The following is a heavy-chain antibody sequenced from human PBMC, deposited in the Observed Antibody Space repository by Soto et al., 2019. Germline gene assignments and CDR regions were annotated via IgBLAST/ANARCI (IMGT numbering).Heavy chain of an antibody. V-gene: IGHV4-4*02. Sequence: VQLQESGPGLVEPSGTLSLTCTASSGSIGSGIWWSWVRQPPGKGLEWIGELYHTGNTNYNPSPTRRLTLSVAESKNPFSLSLSSVTAAGAAVYYCAGADRLSPFGFWGRGTLVTVSS. CDR2: LYHTGNT. J-gene: IGHJ4*02. CDR1: SGSIGSGIW. D-gene: IGHD6-6*01. CDR3: AGADRLSPFGF.